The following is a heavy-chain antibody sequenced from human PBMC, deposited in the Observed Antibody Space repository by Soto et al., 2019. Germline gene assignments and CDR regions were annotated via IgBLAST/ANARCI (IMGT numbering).Heavy chain of an antibody. D-gene: IGHD3-10*01. CDR1: GFTFSAYA. CDR3: ARDEDFGSRTGYFDY. Sequence: QVQLAESGGGVVQPGRSLRLSCAASGFTFSAYAMHWVRQAPGKGLEWVAVMSFDGSNILYADSVKGRFTISRDNSKNTLYLQMNSLRAEDTAIYYCARDEDFGSRTGYFDYWGQGTLVTVSS. J-gene: IGHJ4*02. CDR2: MSFDGSNI. V-gene: IGHV3-30-3*01.